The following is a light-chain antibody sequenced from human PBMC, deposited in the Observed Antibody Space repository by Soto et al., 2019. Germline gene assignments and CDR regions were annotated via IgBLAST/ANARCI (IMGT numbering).Light chain of an antibody. Sequence: QSALTQPASVSGSLGQSITISCTGCDYDVGRYSSVSCYQPHPDQAPKLIIYHVTNRPSGVSNRVSGSKSGDTASLTISGLQADDEADYYCLAYTGGPTGFFVSGTKLTVL. CDR2: HVT. J-gene: IGLJ1*01. CDR3: LAYTGGPTGF. V-gene: IGLV2-14*03. CDR1: DYDVGRYSS.